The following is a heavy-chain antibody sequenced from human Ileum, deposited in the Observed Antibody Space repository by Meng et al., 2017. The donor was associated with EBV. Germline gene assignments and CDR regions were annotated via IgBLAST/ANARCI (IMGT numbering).Heavy chain of an antibody. CDR1: GYSFTSSA. D-gene: IGHD2-2*01. Sequence: QVVQSGAEVKKPGASVKGSCKASGYSFTSSAIHWVRQAPGQRLEWMGWVHTGNGDTKYSQNFQDRHTIARDTSANTAYMDLSSLRSEDTAVYYCARGHQTYHDYWGQGTLVTVSS. CDR3: ARGHQTYHDY. J-gene: IGHJ4*02. CDR2: VHTGNGDT. V-gene: IGHV1-3*04.